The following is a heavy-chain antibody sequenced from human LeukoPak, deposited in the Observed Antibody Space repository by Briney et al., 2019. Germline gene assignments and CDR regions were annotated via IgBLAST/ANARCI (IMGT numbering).Heavy chain of an antibody. CDR2: IGSSSSTI. D-gene: IGHD3-10*01. V-gene: IGHV3-48*01. J-gene: IGHJ4*02. Sequence: GGSLRLSCAASGFTFSSYSMNWVRQAPGKGLEWISYIGSSSSTIYYADSVKGRFTISRDNAKNSLYLQMNSLRAEDTAVYYCARVSGGLWFGESPDYWGQGTLVTVSS. CDR3: ARVSGGLWFGESPDY. CDR1: GFTFSSYS.